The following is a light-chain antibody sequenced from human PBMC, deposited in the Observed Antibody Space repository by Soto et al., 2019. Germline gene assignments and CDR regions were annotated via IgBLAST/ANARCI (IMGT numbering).Light chain of an antibody. CDR3: CSYAGSSTLYV. CDR1: STDVGTYNL. J-gene: IGLJ1*01. V-gene: IGLV2-23*02. CDR2: EVS. Sequence: QSALTQPASVSGSPGQSITISCTGTSTDVGTYNLVSWYQQHPGEAPKFMIYEVSKRPSGVSNRLSGSKSGNTASLTISGLQAEDEADYYCCSYAGSSTLYVFGTGTKVTVL.